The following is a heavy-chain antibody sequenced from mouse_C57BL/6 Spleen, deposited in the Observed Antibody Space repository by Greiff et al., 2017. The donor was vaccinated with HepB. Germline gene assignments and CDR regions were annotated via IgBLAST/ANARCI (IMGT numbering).Heavy chain of an antibody. CDR3: ARELRLQAMDY. J-gene: IGHJ4*01. CDR1: GYSITSGYY. CDR2: ISYDGSN. Sequence: EVKLQESGPGLVKPSQSLSLTCSVTGYSITSGYYWNWIRQFPGNKLEWMGYISYDGSNNYNPSLKNRISITRDTSKNQFFLKLNSVTTEDTATYYCARELRLQAMDYWGQRTSVTVSS. V-gene: IGHV3-6*01. D-gene: IGHD3-2*02.